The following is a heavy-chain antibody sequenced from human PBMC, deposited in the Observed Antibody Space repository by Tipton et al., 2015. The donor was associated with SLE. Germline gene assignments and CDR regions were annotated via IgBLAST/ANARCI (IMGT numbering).Heavy chain of an antibody. V-gene: IGHV4-59*08. CDR1: GGYISSYY. CDR3: ARLRYYDFWSGYYTVEGMDV. D-gene: IGHD3-3*01. Sequence: TLSLTCTVSGGYISSYYWSWIRQPPGKGLEWIGYIYYSGSTNYNPSLKSRVTISVDTSKNQFSLKLSSVTAADTAVYYCARLRYYDFWSGYYTVEGMDVWGQGTTVTVSS. CDR2: IYYSGST. J-gene: IGHJ6*02.